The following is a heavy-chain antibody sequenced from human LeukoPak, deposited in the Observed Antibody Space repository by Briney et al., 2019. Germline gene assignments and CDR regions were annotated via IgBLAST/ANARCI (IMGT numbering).Heavy chain of an antibody. CDR3: ARGSWSAADTNIDY. Sequence: GTSLRLSCAASGFTLSTYWMHWVRQGPGKGLVWVSCINSDGSRTTYADSVKGRFTISRDNAKNTLYLQMNTLRVEDTAVYYCARGSWSAADTNIDYWGQGTLVTVSS. CDR1: GFTLSTYW. CDR2: INSDGSRT. V-gene: IGHV3-74*01. D-gene: IGHD6-13*01. J-gene: IGHJ4*02.